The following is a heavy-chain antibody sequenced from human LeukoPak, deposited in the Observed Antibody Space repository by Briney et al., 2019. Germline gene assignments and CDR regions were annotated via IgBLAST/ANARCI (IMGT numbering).Heavy chain of an antibody. CDR2: IYHSGST. J-gene: IGHJ4*02. Sequence: SETLSLTCTVSGYSISNGYYWGWIRQPPGKGLEWIGTIYHSGSTYYNPSLKSRVSISVDTSKNQFSLRLTSVTAADTAVYYCARDGPYYYDSSGYEGGWGQGTLVTVSS. D-gene: IGHD3-22*01. CDR3: ARDGPYYYDSSGYEGG. CDR1: GYSISNGYY. V-gene: IGHV4-38-2*02.